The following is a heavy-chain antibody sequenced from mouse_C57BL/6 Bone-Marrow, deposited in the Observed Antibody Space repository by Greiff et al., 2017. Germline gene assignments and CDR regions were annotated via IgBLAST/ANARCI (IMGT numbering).Heavy chain of an antibody. D-gene: IGHD1-1*01. J-gene: IGHJ1*03. Sequence: QVTLKESGPGILQPSQTLSLTCSFSGFSLSTFGMGVGWLRQPSGKGLEWLAHIWWDDAKYYNPAPKSRLTISKDTSKNPVFLKIANVDTADAATDYCARIRSTTVVDVWGTGTTVTVSS. CDR3: ARIRSTTVVDV. CDR1: GFSLSTFGMG. V-gene: IGHV8-8*01. CDR2: IWWDDAK.